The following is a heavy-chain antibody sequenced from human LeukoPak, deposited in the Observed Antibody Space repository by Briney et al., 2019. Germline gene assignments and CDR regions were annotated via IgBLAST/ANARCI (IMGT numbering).Heavy chain of an antibody. CDR1: GGSISSYY. V-gene: IGHV4-59*01. Sequence: SETLSLTCTVSGGSISSYYWSWIRQPPGKGLEWIGYIYYSGSTTYNPSLKSRVTISVDTSSNQFSLMLRSVTAADTAVYYSARGTKTGNTGYDWNYWGQGSLVTVSS. CDR3: ARGTKTGNTGYDWNY. CDR2: IYYSGST. D-gene: IGHD5-12*01. J-gene: IGHJ4*02.